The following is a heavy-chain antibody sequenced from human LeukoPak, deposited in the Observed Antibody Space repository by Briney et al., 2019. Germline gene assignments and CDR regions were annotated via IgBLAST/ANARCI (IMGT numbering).Heavy chain of an antibody. Sequence: GGSLRLSCAASGFTFSSYAMSWVRQAPGKGLECVSAISGSGGSTYYADSVKGRFTISRDNSKNTLYLQMTGLRAEDTAVYYCAKDASGYEFDNYYYYMDVWGKGTTVTVSS. D-gene: IGHD5-12*01. CDR2: ISGSGGST. V-gene: IGHV3-23*01. CDR3: AKDASGYEFDNYYYYMDV. J-gene: IGHJ6*03. CDR1: GFTFSSYA.